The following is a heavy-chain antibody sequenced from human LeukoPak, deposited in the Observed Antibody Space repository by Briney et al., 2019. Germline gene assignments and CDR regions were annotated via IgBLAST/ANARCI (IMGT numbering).Heavy chain of an antibody. CDR2: IYYSGST. V-gene: IGHV4-59*01. Sequence: PSETLSLTCTVSGSSISSYYWSWIRQPPGKGLEWIGYIYYSGSTNYNPSLKSRVTISVDTSKNQFSLKLSSVTAADTAVYYCARVYRGVAPFYWGQGTLVTVSS. CDR3: ARVYRGVAPFY. J-gene: IGHJ4*02. D-gene: IGHD3-3*01. CDR1: GSSISSYY.